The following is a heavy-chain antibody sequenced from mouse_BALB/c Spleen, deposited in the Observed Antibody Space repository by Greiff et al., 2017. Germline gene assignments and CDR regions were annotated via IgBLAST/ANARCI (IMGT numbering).Heavy chain of an antibody. Sequence: EVQLQASGGGLVTPGGSLILSCAASGFSFSDYFMYWVRQTPEKRLEWVATISDGGSYTYYPDSVTGRFTISRDNAKNNLYLQMSSLKAEDTAMYYCARDGNVAYWGQGTLVTVSA. CDR3: ARDGNVAY. J-gene: IGHJ3*01. CDR2: ISDGGSYT. D-gene: IGHD2-1*01. CDR1: GFSFSDYF. V-gene: IGHV5-4*02.